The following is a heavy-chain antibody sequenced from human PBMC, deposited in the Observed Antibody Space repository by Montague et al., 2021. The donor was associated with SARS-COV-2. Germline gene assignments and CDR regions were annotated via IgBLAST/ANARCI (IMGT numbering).Heavy chain of an antibody. D-gene: IGHD1-26*01. CDR1: GFTFSSYW. CDR2: IKQDGSAK. J-gene: IGHJ3*02. Sequence: SLRLSFAASGFTFSSYWMSWVRQAPGKGLEWVANIKQDGSAKYYVDSVKGRFTISRDNAKNSLYLQMNSLRAEDTAVYYCARGPWEGELLWHDAFDIWGQGTMVTVSS. CDR3: ARGPWEGELLWHDAFDI. V-gene: IGHV3-7*04.